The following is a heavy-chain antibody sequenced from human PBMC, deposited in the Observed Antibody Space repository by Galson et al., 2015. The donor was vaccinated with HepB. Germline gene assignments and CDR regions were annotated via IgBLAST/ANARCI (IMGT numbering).Heavy chain of an antibody. CDR2: IRYDGSNK. CDR3: ANPYYDSSGYYYFDY. J-gene: IGHJ4*02. V-gene: IGHV3-30*02. CDR1: GFTFSSYG. Sequence: SLRLSCAASGFTFSSYGMHWVRQAPGKGLEWVAFIRYDGSNKYYADSVKGRFTISRDNSKNTLYLQMNSLRAEDTAVYYCANPYYDSSGYYYFDYWGQGTLVTVSS. D-gene: IGHD3-22*01.